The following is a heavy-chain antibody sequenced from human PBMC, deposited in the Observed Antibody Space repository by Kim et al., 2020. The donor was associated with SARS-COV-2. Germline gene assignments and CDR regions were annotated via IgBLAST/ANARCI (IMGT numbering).Heavy chain of an antibody. CDR1: GFTLSNYA. V-gene: IGHV3-23*01. Sequence: GGSLRLSCAASGFTLSNYAMSWVRQAPGKGLEWVSSIDGDASNTFYADSVKGRFTISRDNSKNTLYLQMNSLGTEDTAVYYCATRPGLPSGGTFDYWGQGARVTVST. D-gene: IGHD6-13*01. CDR2: IDGDASNT. J-gene: IGHJ4*02. CDR3: ATRPGLPSGGTFDY.